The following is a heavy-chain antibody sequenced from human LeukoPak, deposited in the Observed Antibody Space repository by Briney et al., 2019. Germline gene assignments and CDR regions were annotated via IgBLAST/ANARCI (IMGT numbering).Heavy chain of an antibody. CDR3: ARVGSLSRGRNWVDP. CDR1: GGSISSYF. V-gene: IGHV4-4*07. D-gene: IGHD2-15*01. J-gene: IGHJ5*02. Sequence: SETLSLTCTVSGGSISSYFCSWIRQPAGKGLEWIGRIDTSGSINYNPSLKSRATMSVDRSKNQFSLKLRSVTAADTAVYYCARVGSLSRGRNWVDPWGQGTLVIVS. CDR2: IDTSGSI.